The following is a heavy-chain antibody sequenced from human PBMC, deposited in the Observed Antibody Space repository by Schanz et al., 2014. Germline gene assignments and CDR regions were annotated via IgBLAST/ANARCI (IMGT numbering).Heavy chain of an antibody. CDR2: IKTKTDGGTT. CDR3: TTGGRRGYSHYFYGMDV. Sequence: EVQLVESGGDFVQPGGSLRLSCEVSGFTFSDYSMTWVRQPPGKGLEWVGRIKTKTDGGTTDYAAPVKGRFTISRDDSTNTLYLQMNSLKTEDTAVYYCTTGGRRGYSHYFYGMDVWGQGTTVTVSS. CDR1: GFTFSDYS. J-gene: IGHJ6*02. D-gene: IGHD5-18*01. V-gene: IGHV3-15*01.